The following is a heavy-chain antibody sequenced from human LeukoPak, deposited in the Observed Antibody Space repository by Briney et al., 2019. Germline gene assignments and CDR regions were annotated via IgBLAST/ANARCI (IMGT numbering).Heavy chain of an antibody. CDR3: ARRGIAVAGSYYYYYMDV. CDR1: GGSISSYY. J-gene: IGHJ6*03. Sequence: SETLSLTCTVSGGSISSYYWSWIRQPPGKGLEWIGYIYYSGSTNYNPSLKSRVTISVDTSRNQFSLKLSSVTAADTAVYYCARRGIAVAGSYYYYYMDVWGKGTTVTVSS. CDR2: IYYSGST. D-gene: IGHD6-19*01. V-gene: IGHV4-59*08.